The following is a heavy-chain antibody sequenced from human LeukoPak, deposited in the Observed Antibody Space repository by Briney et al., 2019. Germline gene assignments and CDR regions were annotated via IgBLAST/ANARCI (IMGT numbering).Heavy chain of an antibody. CDR3: ARHAREHYGTSWYDY. D-gene: IGHD6-13*01. CDR2: INYSGTT. CDR1: GGSINSYY. V-gene: IGHV4-59*08. J-gene: IGHJ4*02. Sequence: SETLSLTCTVSGGSINSYYWSWIRQPPGKGLEWIGYINYSGTTHYNPSLKSRVTISVDTSKNQFSLNLNSVTATDTAVFYCARHAREHYGTSWYDYWGQGALVTVSS.